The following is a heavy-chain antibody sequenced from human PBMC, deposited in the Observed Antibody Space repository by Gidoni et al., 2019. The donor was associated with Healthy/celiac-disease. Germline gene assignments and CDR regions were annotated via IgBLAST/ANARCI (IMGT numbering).Heavy chain of an antibody. J-gene: IGHJ5*02. CDR1: GGTFSSYA. CDR2: ISPIFVTA. V-gene: IGHV1-69*06. Sequence: QVQLVQSGAEVKKPGSSVKVSCKASGGTFSSYAISWVRPAPGQWREWGGGISPIFVTANYAQKFQGRVTTTADKSTSTAYMELSSLRSEDTAVYYCARTDPVGNWFDPWGQGTLVTVSS. CDR3: ARTDPVGNWFDP. D-gene: IGHD1-26*01.